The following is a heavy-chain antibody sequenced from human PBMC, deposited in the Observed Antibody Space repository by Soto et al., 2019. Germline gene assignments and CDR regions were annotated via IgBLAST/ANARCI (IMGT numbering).Heavy chain of an antibody. V-gene: IGHV3-30*03. CDR1: GFTFSSYG. J-gene: IGHJ6*02. D-gene: IGHD3-22*01. CDR3: AREMIPVIMGGTPALDV. Sequence: QVQLVESGGGVVQPGRSLRLSCAASGFTFSSYGMHWVRQAPGKGLEWVAVISYDGDNKYYADSVKGRFTISRDNSKNTMYLQMNSRRPEDTAVYYCAREMIPVIMGGTPALDVWGQGTTVTVSS. CDR2: ISYDGDNK.